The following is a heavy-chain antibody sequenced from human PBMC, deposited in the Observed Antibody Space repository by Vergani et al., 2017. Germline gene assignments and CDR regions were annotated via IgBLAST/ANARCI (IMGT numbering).Heavy chain of an antibody. Sequence: EVQLLESGGGLAQPGGSLRLSCAASGFPFRNYAMTWVRQAPGKGLEWVSIISDNGGTTYYADSVKGRFTISRDNSKDTLYLQMNSLRAEDTAVYYCTKGSRGYTGYFFDYWGQGTLATVSS. V-gene: IGHV3-23*01. CDR1: GFPFRNYA. D-gene: IGHD5-12*01. CDR3: TKGSRGYTGYFFDY. CDR2: ISDNGGTT. J-gene: IGHJ4*02.